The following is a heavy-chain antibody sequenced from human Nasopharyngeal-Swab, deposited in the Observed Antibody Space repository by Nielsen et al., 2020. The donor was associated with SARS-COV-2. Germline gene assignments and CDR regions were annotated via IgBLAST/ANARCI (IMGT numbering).Heavy chain of an antibody. CDR2: INGDGSSI. V-gene: IGHV3-74*01. CDR1: GFTFSSDS. CDR3: TRNHLGLGI. D-gene: IGHD3-16*01. J-gene: IGHJ3*02. Sequence: GESLKISCVASGFTFSSDSMYWVRQAPGQGLVCVSQINGDGSSINCADSVKGRFTTSRVNAKNTLYLQMNSLRAEDTAVYYCTRNHLGLGIWGQGTVVTVSS.